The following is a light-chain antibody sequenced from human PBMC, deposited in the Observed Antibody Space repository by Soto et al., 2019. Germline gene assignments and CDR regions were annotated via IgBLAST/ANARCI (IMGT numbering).Light chain of an antibody. V-gene: IGLV2-14*01. CDR1: SSDVGGYNY. Sequence: QSALTQPASVSGSPGQSITISCTGTSSDVGGYNYVSWYQQHPGKAPKLMIYDVSNRPSGVSNRFSGSKSGNTASLTIFGLLAEDEADYYCSSYTSSSTLGVFGTGTKVTVL. CDR3: SSYTSSSTLGV. CDR2: DVS. J-gene: IGLJ1*01.